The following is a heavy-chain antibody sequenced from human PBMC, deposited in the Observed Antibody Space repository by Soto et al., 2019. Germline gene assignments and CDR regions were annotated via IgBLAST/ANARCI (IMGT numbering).Heavy chain of an antibody. CDR1: SGSISSSNW. Sequence: SETLSLTCAVSSGSISSSNWWSWVRQPPGKGLEWIGEIYHSGSTNYNPSLKSRVTISVDKSKNQFSLKLSSVTAADTAVYYCARSRTTVTTRGRGYYYYMDVWGKGTTVTVSS. CDR3: ARSRTTVTTRGRGYYYYMDV. D-gene: IGHD4-17*01. V-gene: IGHV4-4*02. J-gene: IGHJ6*03. CDR2: IYHSGST.